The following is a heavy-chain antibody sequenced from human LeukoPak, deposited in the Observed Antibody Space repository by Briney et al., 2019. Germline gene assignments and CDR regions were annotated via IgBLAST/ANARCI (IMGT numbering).Heavy chain of an antibody. D-gene: IGHD2-2*01. CDR2: INHNGNVN. J-gene: IGHJ3*02. V-gene: IGHV3-7*01. CDR1: GFTFSSYW. CDR3: EGYCSSTSCRDAFDI. Sequence: GGSLRLSCAASGFTFSSYWMNWARQAPGKGLEWVASINHNGNVNYYVDSVKGRFTISRDNAKNSLYLQMSNLRAEDTAGYYCEGYCSSTSCRDAFDIWGQGTMVTVSS.